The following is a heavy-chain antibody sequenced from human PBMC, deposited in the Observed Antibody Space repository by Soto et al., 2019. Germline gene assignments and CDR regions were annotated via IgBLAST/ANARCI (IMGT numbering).Heavy chain of an antibody. CDR2: ISGSGGST. J-gene: IGHJ6*02. CDR1: GFTFSSYA. V-gene: IGHV3-23*01. D-gene: IGHD1-26*01. CDR3: ARAYLGRLPRRADYYYALDV. Sequence: QTGGSLRLSCAASGFTFSSYAMSWVRQAPGKGLEWVSAISGSGGSTYYADSVKSRFTISRDNSKNSLYLQMNSLTTGDTAVYYCARAYLGRLPRRADYYYALDVWGQGTTVTVSS.